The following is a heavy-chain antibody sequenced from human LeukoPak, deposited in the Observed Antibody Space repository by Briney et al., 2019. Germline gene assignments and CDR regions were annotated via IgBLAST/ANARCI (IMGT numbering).Heavy chain of an antibody. D-gene: IGHD6-13*01. CDR3: ARGGYSSSWYNGYNWFDP. Sequence: KTSETLSLTCTVSGGSISSSSYYWGWIRQPPGKGLEWIGSIYYSGSTYYNPSLKSRVTISVDTSKNQFSLKLSSVTAADTAVYYCARGGYSSSWYNGYNWFDPWGQGTLVTVSS. CDR2: IYYSGST. V-gene: IGHV4-39*07. CDR1: GGSISSSSYY. J-gene: IGHJ5*02.